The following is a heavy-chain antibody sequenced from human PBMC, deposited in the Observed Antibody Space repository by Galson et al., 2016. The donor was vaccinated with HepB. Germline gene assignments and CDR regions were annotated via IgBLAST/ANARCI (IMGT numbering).Heavy chain of an antibody. D-gene: IGHD3-10*01. CDR2: IDYSGAQI. J-gene: IGHJ3*01. CDR3: PRDRGYRALDL. Sequence: SLRLSCAVSGLMYTHYAMNWVRPAPGKGLEWVSIIDYSGAQIYYAESVKGRFTISRDKATNTLYLQMNSLRAEDTALYYCPRDRGYRALDLWGQGTTVTVSS. V-gene: IGHV3-23*01. CDR1: GLMYTHYA.